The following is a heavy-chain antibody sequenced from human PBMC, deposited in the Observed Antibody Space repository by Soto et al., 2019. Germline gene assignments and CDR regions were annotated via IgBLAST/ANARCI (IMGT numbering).Heavy chain of an antibody. Sequence: SETLSLTCTVSGGSISSSSYYWGWIRQPPGKGLEWIGSIYYSGSTYYNPSLKSRVTISVDTSKNQFSLKLSSVTAADTAVYYCARHSYYYDSSGYYAFDIWGQGTMVTVSS. D-gene: IGHD3-22*01. CDR2: IYYSGST. V-gene: IGHV4-39*01. CDR1: GGSISSSSYY. CDR3: ARHSYYYDSSGYYAFDI. J-gene: IGHJ3*02.